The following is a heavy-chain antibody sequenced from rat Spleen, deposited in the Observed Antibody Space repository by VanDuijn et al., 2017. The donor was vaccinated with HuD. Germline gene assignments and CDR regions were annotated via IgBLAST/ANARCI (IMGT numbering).Heavy chain of an antibody. J-gene: IGHJ3*01. D-gene: IGHD1-2*01. V-gene: IGHV2S12*01. Sequence: QVQLKESGPGLVQPSQTLSLTCTVSGLSLTSNGVSWVRQPPGKGLEWIAAISSGGITYYNSVFKSRLSISRDTSKSQVILKMNSLQTEDTAIYFGTRDGDSSWFAYWGQGTLVTVSS. CDR3: TRDGDSSWFAY. CDR1: GLSLTSNG. CDR2: ISSGGIT.